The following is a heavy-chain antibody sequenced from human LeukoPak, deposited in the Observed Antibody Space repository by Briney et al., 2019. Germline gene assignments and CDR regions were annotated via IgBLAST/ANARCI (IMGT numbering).Heavy chain of an antibody. CDR2: IYYSGST. CDR3: ARERSYDSSGTSNAFDI. D-gene: IGHD3-22*01. J-gene: IGHJ3*02. Sequence: SETLSLTCTVSGGSISSSYYYWGWIRQPPGKGLEWIGSIYYSGSTYYNPSLKSRVTISVDTSKNQFSLKLRSVTAADTAVYYCARERSYDSSGTSNAFDIWGQGTMVTVSS. CDR1: GGSISSSYYY. V-gene: IGHV4-39*02.